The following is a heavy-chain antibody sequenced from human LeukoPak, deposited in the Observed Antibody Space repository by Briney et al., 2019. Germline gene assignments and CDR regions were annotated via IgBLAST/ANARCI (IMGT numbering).Heavy chain of an antibody. D-gene: IGHD2-21*02. J-gene: IGHJ4*02. CDR2: ISGSGSNT. Sequence: GGSLRLSCAASGLAFSTYALTWVRQGPGKGLEWVAAISGSGSNTYYADSVKGRFTISRDNSKNTLYLQMNSLRAEDTAVYYCAKDRFPRLVTAIPDYWGQGTLVTVSS. V-gene: IGHV3-23*01. CDR3: AKDRFPRLVTAIPDY. CDR1: GLAFSTYA.